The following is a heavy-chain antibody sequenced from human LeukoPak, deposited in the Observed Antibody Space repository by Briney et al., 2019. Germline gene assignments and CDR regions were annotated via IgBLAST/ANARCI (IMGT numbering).Heavy chain of an antibody. CDR3: ARQTVTARSMYFDY. Sequence: SETLSLTCTVSGGSISSYYWSWIRQPPGKGLEWTGYIYYSGSTNYNPSLKSRVTISVDTSKNQFSLKLSSVTAADTAVCYCARQTVTARSMYFDYWGQGTLVTVSS. D-gene: IGHD2-21*02. CDR1: GGSISSYY. CDR2: IYYSGST. J-gene: IGHJ4*02. V-gene: IGHV4-59*08.